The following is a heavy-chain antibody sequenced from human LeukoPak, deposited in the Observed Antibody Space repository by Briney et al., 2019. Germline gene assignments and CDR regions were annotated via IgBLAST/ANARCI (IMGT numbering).Heavy chain of an antibody. D-gene: IGHD2-2*01. CDR1: GVSFSGYY. Sequence: SETLSLTCAVYGVSFSGYYWSWIRQPPGKGLEWIGEINHSGSTNYNPSLKSRVTISVDTSKNQFSLKLSSVTAADTAVYYCARETPYCSSTSCYGWFDPWGQGTLVTVSS. V-gene: IGHV4-34*01. CDR2: INHSGST. J-gene: IGHJ5*02. CDR3: ARETPYCSSTSCYGWFDP.